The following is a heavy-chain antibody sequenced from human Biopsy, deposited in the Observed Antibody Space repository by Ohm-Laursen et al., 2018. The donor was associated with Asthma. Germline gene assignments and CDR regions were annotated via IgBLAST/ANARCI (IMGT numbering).Heavy chain of an antibody. Sequence: SLRLSCTASGFTFSNYGMHWVRQAPGKGLDWVAVISFDGTNRNYTDSVKGRFTISRDNSRNTLRLEMNSPRAEDTAVYFCAKEVFPGWELRRGPDSWGQGTLVTVSS. CDR3: AKEVFPGWELRRGPDS. V-gene: IGHV3-30*18. J-gene: IGHJ4*02. CDR1: GFTFSNYG. CDR2: ISFDGTNR. D-gene: IGHD1-26*01.